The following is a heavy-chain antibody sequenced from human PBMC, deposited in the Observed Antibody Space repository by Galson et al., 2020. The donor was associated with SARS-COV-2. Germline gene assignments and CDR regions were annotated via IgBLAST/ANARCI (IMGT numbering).Heavy chain of an antibody. Sequence: ESLKISCAASGFNFSSYSMNWVRQAPGQGLEWVSTIRSSSSYIYYADSVKGRFTISRDNAKNSLYLQMNSLRAEDTAVYYCARGRHYYESSGPLDYWGQGTLVTVSS. CDR3: ARGRHYYESSGPLDY. V-gene: IGHV3-21*01. D-gene: IGHD3-22*01. CDR2: IRSSSSYI. J-gene: IGHJ4*02. CDR1: GFNFSSYS.